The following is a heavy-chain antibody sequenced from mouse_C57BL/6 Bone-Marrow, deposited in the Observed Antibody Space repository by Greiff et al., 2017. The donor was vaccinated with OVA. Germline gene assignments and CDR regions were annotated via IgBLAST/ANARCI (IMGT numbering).Heavy chain of an antibody. J-gene: IGHJ2*01. Sequence: VQLQQSGAELVKPGASVKISCKASGYAFSSYWMNWVKQRPGKGLEWIGQIYPGAGDTNYNGKFKGKTTLTEHKSSITAYMQLSSVTSEDSAVCFCARDYYGYQGTTLTVTA. CDR1: GYAFSSYW. CDR3: ARDYY. V-gene: IGHV1-80*01. CDR2: IYPGAGDT.